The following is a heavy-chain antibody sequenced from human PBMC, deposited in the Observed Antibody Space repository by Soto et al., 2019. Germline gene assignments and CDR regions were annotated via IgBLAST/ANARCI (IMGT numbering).Heavy chain of an antibody. CDR3: ASPSYWGEVVPAATLRDYGMDV. CDR1: GYTFTSYG. Sequence: ASVKVSCKASGYTFTSYGISWVRQAPGQGLEWMGWISAYNGNTNYEQKLQGRVTMTTDTSTSTAYMELRSLRSADTAVYYCASPSYWGEVVPAATLRDYGMDVWGQGTTVTVSS. CDR2: ISAYNGNT. V-gene: IGHV1-18*01. D-gene: IGHD2-2*01. J-gene: IGHJ6*02.